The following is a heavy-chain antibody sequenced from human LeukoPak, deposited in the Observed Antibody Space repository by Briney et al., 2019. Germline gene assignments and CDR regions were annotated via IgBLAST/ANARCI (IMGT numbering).Heavy chain of an antibody. J-gene: IGHJ4*02. CDR1: GFTFSSYA. CDR2: IYSGGTT. V-gene: IGHV3-66*01. CDR3: ARDQYSYAHAAH. D-gene: IGHD5-18*01. Sequence: GGSLRLSCAASGFTFSSYAMSWARQAPGKGLEWVSVIYSGGTTYYADSVKGRFTISRDNSKNTLHLQMNSLRAEDTAVYYCARDQYSYAHAAHWGQGTLVTVSS.